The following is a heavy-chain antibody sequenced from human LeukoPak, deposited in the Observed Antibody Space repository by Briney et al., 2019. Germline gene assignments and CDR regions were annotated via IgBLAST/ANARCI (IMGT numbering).Heavy chain of an antibody. D-gene: IGHD1-26*01. V-gene: IGHV4-39*01. CDR3: AKSGGYGLIDY. Sequence: PSETLSLPCTVSGVSISSSYSYWGWIRQPPGKGLEWIGNIYSSGSTYYNASLQSRVTISIDTSKNQFSLRLNSVTAADTAMYYCAKSGGYGLIDYWGQGTRVTVSS. CDR1: GVSISSSYSY. CDR2: IYSSGST. J-gene: IGHJ4*02.